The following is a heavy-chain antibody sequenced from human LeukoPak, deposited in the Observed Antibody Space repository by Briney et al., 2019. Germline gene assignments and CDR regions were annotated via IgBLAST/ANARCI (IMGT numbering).Heavy chain of an antibody. D-gene: IGHD3-10*01. V-gene: IGHV1-46*01. Sequence: ASVKVSCKASGYIFTSYYMHWVRQAPGQGLEWMGIINPSGGSTSYAQKFQGRVTMTRDTATSTVYMEMSSLRSEDTAVYHCARQYYGMREGGIDYWGQGTLVTVSS. CDR3: ARQYYGMREGGIDY. CDR2: INPSGGST. J-gene: IGHJ4*02. CDR1: GYIFTSYY.